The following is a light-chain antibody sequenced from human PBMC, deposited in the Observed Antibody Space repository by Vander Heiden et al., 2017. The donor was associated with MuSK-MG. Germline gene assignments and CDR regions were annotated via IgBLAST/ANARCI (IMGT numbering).Light chain of an antibody. V-gene: IGKV4-1*01. CDR2: CAS. J-gene: IGKJ3*01. Sequence: IVMPQSPDSLAVSLGERATLNCKASQTRLAGPNIKNYLAWYQQKPRQPPKLLISCASTRETGVPDRFSGSGSGADFTLTISNLQAEDSAVYYCQQYYNTPFTFGPGTKVEVK. CDR1: QTRLAGPNIKNY. CDR3: QQYYNTPFT.